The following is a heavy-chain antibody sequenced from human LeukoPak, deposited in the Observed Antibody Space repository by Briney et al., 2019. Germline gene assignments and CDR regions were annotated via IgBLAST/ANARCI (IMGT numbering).Heavy chain of an antibody. CDR2: ISGSGGNK. J-gene: IGHJ4*02. D-gene: IGHD3/OR15-3a*01. CDR1: GFTFSSYG. V-gene: IGHV3-23*01. Sequence: PGRSLRLSCAASGFTFSSYGMHWVRQAPGKGLEWVSIISGSGGNKYHADSVKGRFTISRDNSKNTLYLQMNSLRGEDTAVYFCAKHLNLDYDYWGPGTLVTVSS. CDR3: AKHLNLDYDY.